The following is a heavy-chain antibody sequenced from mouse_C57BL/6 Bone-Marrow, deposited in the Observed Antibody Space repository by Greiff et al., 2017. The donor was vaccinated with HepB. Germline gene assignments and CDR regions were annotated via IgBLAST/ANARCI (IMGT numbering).Heavy chain of an antibody. CDR2: ISSGSSTI. CDR3: ATSDSNFFFDY. CDR1: GFTFSDYG. D-gene: IGHD2-5*01. Sequence: EVKLMESGGGLVKPGGSLKLSCAASGFTFSDYGMHWVRQAPEKGLEWVAYISSGSSTIYYTDTVKGRFTISRDNAKNTLFLQMTSLRSEDTAMYYCATSDSNFFFDYWGQGTTLTVSS. J-gene: IGHJ2*01. V-gene: IGHV5-17*01.